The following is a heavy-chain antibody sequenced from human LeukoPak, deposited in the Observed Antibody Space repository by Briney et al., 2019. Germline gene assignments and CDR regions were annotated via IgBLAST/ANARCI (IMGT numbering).Heavy chain of an antibody. CDR2: IYYTGSS. V-gene: IGHV4-59*08. CDR1: GGSISTYY. J-gene: IGHJ6*02. Sequence: SETLSLTCTVSGGSISTYYWSWIRQPPGKGLEWIGYIYYTGSSSYNPSLKSRVTISVDTSKNQLSLNLSLVTAADTAVYYCARHDGYYYGMDVWGQGTTVTVS. CDR3: ARHDGYYYGMDV.